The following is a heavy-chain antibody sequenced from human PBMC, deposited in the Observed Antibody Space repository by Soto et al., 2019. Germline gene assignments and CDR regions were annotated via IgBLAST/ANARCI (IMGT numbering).Heavy chain of an antibody. CDR1: VYTLTYYY. J-gene: IGHJ4*02. CDR2: INPNSGGT. Sequence: XSVKVSCKASVYTLTYYYMHWVRQAPGQGLEWMGWINPNSGGTNYARKFQGRVTMTRDTSISTAYMELSRLRSDDTAVYYCARGFPYSTSSDFDYWGQGTLVTVSS. D-gene: IGHD6-6*01. CDR3: ARGFPYSTSSDFDY. V-gene: IGHV1-2*02.